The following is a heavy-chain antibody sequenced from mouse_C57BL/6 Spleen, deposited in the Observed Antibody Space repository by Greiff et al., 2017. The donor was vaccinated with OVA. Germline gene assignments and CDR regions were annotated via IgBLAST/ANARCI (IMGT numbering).Heavy chain of an antibody. V-gene: IGHV6-3*01. CDR2: IRLKSDNYAT. CDR1: GFTFSNYW. Sequence: DVMLVESGGGLVQPGGSMKLSCVASGFTFSNYWMNWVRQSPEKGLEWVAQIRLKSDNYATHYAESGKGRFTISRDDSKSSVYLQMNNLRAEDTRIYYCVGGYFDYGGQGTTLTVSS. D-gene: IGHD3-1*01. J-gene: IGHJ2*01. CDR3: VGGYFDY.